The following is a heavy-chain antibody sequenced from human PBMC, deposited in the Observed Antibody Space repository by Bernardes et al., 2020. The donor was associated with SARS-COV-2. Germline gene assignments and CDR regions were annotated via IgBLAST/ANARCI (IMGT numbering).Heavy chain of an antibody. CDR1: GFTFSSYA. V-gene: IGHV3-23*01. Sequence: GGSLRLSCAASGFTFSSYAMSWVRQAPVKGLEWVSAISGSGGSTYYADSVKGRFTISRDNSKNTLYLQMNSLRAEDTAVYYCAKDVAYGYDFWSGYYEGRNWFDPWGQGTLVTVSS. CDR3: AKDVAYGYDFWSGYYEGRNWFDP. J-gene: IGHJ5*02. CDR2: ISGSGGST. D-gene: IGHD3-3*01.